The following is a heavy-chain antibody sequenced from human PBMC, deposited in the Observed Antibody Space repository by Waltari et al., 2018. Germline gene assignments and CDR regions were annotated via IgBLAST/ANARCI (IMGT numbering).Heavy chain of an antibody. CDR2: ISYDGSNK. Sequence: QVQLVESGGGVVQPGRSLRLSCAASGFTFSSYGMHWVRQAPGKGLEWVAVISYDGSNKYYADSVKGRFTISRDNSKNTLYLQMNSLIAEDTAVYYCASYDSSGYYSKREWDAFDIWGQGTMVTVSS. CDR3: ASYDSSGYYSKREWDAFDI. D-gene: IGHD3-22*01. CDR1: GFTFSSYG. V-gene: IGHV3-30*03. J-gene: IGHJ3*02.